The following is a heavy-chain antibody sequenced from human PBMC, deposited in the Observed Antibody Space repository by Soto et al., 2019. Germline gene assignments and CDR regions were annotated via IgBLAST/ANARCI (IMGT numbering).Heavy chain of an antibody. J-gene: IGHJ6*02. CDR3: ASSLYDILTGYYMSPTPDGMDV. V-gene: IGHV4-31*03. CDR1: GGSISSGGYY. Sequence: PSETLSLTCTVSGGSISSGGYYWSWIRQHPGKGLEWIGYIYYSGSTYYNPSLKSRVTISVDTSKNQFSLKLSSVTAADTAVYYCASSLYDILTGYYMSPTPDGMDVWGQGTTVTVSS. D-gene: IGHD3-9*01. CDR2: IYYSGST.